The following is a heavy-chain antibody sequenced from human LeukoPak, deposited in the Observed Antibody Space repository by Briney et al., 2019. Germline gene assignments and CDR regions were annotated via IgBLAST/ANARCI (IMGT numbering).Heavy chain of an antibody. CDR3: ARFGWGSHGFDI. V-gene: IGHV3-21*01. CDR1: GFTFSSYT. D-gene: IGHD3-10*01. CDR2: ISSTSTYI. Sequence: GGSLRLSCAASGFTFSSYTMNWVRQAPGKGLEWVSSISSTSTYIHDADSVKGRFTIYRDNAKKSLYLQMNSLRAEDTAVYYCARFGWGSHGFDIWGQGTMVSVSS. J-gene: IGHJ3*02.